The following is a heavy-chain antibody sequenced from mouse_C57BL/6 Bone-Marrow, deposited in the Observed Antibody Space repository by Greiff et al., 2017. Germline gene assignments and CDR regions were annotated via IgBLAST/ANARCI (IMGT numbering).Heavy chain of an antibody. CDR1: GYTFTSYW. Sequence: QVHVKQSGAELAKPGASVKLSCKASGYTFTSYWMHWVKQRPGQGLEWIGYINPSSGYTKYNQKFKDKATLTADKSSSTAYMQLSSLTYEDSADYYCAKLGRKYFDVWGTGTTVTVSS. V-gene: IGHV1-7*01. CDR2: INPSSGYT. CDR3: AKLGRKYFDV. J-gene: IGHJ1*03. D-gene: IGHD4-1*01.